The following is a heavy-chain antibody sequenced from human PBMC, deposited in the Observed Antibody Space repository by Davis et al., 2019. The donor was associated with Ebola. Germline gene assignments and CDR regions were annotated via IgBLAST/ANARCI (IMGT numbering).Heavy chain of an antibody. Sequence: PGGSLRLSCAASGFTVSSNYMSWVRQAPGKGLEWVANIKQDGSEKYYVDSVKGRFTISRDNAKNSLYLQMNSLRDEDTAVYYCARPNCSSTSCYSVGDYWGQGTLVTVSS. D-gene: IGHD2-2*01. V-gene: IGHV3-7*01. CDR1: GFTVSSNY. CDR3: ARPNCSSTSCYSVGDY. J-gene: IGHJ4*02. CDR2: IKQDGSEK.